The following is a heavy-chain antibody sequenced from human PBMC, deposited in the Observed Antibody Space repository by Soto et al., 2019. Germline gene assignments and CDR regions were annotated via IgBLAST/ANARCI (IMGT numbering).Heavy chain of an antibody. D-gene: IGHD3-3*01. Sequence: SETLCLTCTVSGGSISSYYWSWIRQPPGKGLEWIGYIYHSGSTNYNPSLKSRVTISVDTSKNQFSLKLSSVTAADTAVYYCARALGTPVWSGLVRNPKKHNWFDPWGQGTLVTVSS. CDR2: IYHSGST. CDR1: GGSISSYY. CDR3: ARALGTPVWSGLVRNPKKHNWFDP. J-gene: IGHJ5*02. V-gene: IGHV4-59*01.